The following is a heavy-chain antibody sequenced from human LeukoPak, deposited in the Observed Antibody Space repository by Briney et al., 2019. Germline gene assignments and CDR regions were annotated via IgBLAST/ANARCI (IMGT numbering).Heavy chain of an antibody. CDR2: INKDGREK. D-gene: IGHD5-24*01. J-gene: IGHJ6*02. CDR3: AREGVATNRRYYSCGMDV. Sequence: GGSLRLSCAASRFTSSSFWMSWVRQAPGKGLEWVANINKDGREKFYGDSAKGRFTISRDNAKNSLYLQMNSLRAEDTAVYYCAREGVATNRRYYSCGMDVWGQGTTVSVSS. CDR1: RFTSSSFW. V-gene: IGHV3-7*03.